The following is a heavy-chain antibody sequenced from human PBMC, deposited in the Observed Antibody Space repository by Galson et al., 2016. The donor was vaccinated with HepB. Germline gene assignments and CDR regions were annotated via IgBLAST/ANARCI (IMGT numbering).Heavy chain of an antibody. CDR2: INSDGSST. Sequence: SLRLSCAASGFTFSTYWMHWARQAPGKGLVWVSRINSDGSSTGFADSVKGRFTISRDNAKNTLYLQMNSLRAEDTAVYYCASSVRGSGSPPGGYWGQGILVTVSS. CDR1: GFTFSTYW. V-gene: IGHV3-74*01. D-gene: IGHD3-10*01. CDR3: ASSVRGSGSPPGGY. J-gene: IGHJ4*02.